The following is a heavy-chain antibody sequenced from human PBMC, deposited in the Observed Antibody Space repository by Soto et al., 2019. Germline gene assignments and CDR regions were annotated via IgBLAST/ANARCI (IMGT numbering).Heavy chain of an antibody. CDR1: GASVNDYY. V-gene: IGHV4-59*02. D-gene: IGHD3-16*01. CDR3: ARWGHPAVKAFDI. CDR2: IHYTGSR. J-gene: IGHJ3*02. Sequence: SETLSISCTVSGASVNDYYWNWVRKPLGKGLEWIGFIHYTGSRIFNPSLQSRVTMSVDVSQNQFSLRLTSVTAADTAIYYCARWGHPAVKAFDIWGQGTTVTVSS.